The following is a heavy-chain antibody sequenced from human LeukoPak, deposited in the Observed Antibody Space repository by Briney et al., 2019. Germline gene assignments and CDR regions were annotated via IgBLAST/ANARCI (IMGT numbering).Heavy chain of an antibody. Sequence: ASVKVSCKASGYTFTGYYMHWVRQAPGQGLEWMGWIDPNSGGTNDAQKFQGRVTMTRDTSISTAYMELSRLRSDDTAVYYCARGVEYSNSPGNYWGQGTTVTVSS. J-gene: IGHJ4*02. CDR2: IDPNSGGT. CDR1: GYTFTGYY. V-gene: IGHV1-2*02. D-gene: IGHD6-6*01. CDR3: ARGVEYSNSPGNY.